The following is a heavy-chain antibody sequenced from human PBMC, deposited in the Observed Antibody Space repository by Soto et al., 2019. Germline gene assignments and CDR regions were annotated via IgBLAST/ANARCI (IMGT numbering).Heavy chain of an antibody. CDR2: INVGNGNT. CDR3: AREGAHYAPFDL. Sequence: QAQLVQSGAEAKQPGASVRVSCKASGYTFTDFALHWVRQAPGQGLEWMGWINVGNGNTGYSRKFQVRVTNDRHMSATTAYIEVTSLTSEDTAIYYCAREGAHYAPFDLWGQGTLVTVSS. J-gene: IGHJ4*02. D-gene: IGHD3-16*01. V-gene: IGHV1-3*01. CDR1: GYTFTDFA.